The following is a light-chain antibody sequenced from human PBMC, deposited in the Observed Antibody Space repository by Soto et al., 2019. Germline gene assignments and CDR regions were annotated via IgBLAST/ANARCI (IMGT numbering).Light chain of an antibody. CDR2: KAS. CDR1: ESIRGW. Sequence: DIQMTQSPSTLSASQGDRVTIICRASESIRGWLAWYQQKPGKAPKFLIYKASNLESGVPSRFSGGGSGTEFSLIINGLQPEDFATYYCQQYHGFWFGQGTKVDIK. V-gene: IGKV1-5*03. CDR3: QQYHGFW. J-gene: IGKJ1*01.